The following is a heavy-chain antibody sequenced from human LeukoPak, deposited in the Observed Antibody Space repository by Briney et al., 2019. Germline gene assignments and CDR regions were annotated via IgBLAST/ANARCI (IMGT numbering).Heavy chain of an antibody. CDR2: INHSGST. Sequence: SETLSLTCAVYGGSFSGYYWSWIRQPPGKGLEWIGEINHSGSTNYNPSLKSRVTISVDTSKNQFSLKLSSVTAADTAVYYCARRLGDYVYAFDIWGQGTMVTVSS. CDR3: ARRLGDYVYAFDI. D-gene: IGHD4-17*01. J-gene: IGHJ3*02. V-gene: IGHV4-34*01. CDR1: GGSFSGYY.